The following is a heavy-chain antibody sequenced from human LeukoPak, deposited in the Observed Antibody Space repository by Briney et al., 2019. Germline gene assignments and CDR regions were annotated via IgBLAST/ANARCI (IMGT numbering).Heavy chain of an antibody. CDR3: VYWAASSSH. J-gene: IGHJ4*02. CDR2: VNRDGSHK. V-gene: IGHV3-7*01. D-gene: IGHD2-15*01. CDR1: GRTFSTLW. Sequence: PGGSLRLSCTASGRTFSTLWRSWIRQTPGKGLEWVAHVNRDGSHKYYVDSAQGGFTISSDNAENSLNLQLNSLNVEDTAVFYCVYWAASSSHWGQGTLVTVSS.